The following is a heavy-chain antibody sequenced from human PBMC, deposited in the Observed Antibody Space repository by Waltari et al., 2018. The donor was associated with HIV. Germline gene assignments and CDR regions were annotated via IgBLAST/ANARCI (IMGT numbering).Heavy chain of an antibody. D-gene: IGHD3-22*01. CDR3: AKSTYYYDNTDRWFDP. CDR1: GYIFTNFG. Sequence: VQLLQSGAEVKEPGASVMVSCKASGYIFTNFGISWVRQAPGQGLEWMGWGNTHNKNKKYAPKLKDRVTMTADTSTNTAYMELRSLISDDSAMYYCAKSTYYYDNTDRWFDPWGQGTLVTVSS. J-gene: IGHJ5*02. V-gene: IGHV1-18*01. CDR2: GNTHNKNK.